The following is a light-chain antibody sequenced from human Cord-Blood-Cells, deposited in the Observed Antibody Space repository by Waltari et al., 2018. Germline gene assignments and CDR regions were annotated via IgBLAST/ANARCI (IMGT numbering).Light chain of an antibody. J-gene: IGKJ4*01. CDR3: QQRSNWPLT. CDR2: DSS. Sequence: EIALTQSPATMSLSPGERATLSCRASQSVSSYLAWYQQKPGQAPRLLIYDSSTRATGIPASFSGSASGTDFTLTISSLEPEDFAVYYCQQRSNWPLTFGGGTKVEIK. CDR1: QSVSSY. V-gene: IGKV3-11*01.